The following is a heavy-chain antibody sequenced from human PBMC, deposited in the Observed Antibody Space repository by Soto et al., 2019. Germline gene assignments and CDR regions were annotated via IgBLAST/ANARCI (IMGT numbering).Heavy chain of an antibody. J-gene: IGHJ4*02. CDR1: GFTFSNAW. V-gene: IGHV3-15*07. CDR2: IKSKTDGGTT. CDR3: TTEKDMVRALYYFDY. Sequence: EVQLVESGGGLVKPGGSLRLSCAASGFTFSNAWMNWVRQAPGKGLEWVGRIKSKTDGGTTDYAAPVKGRFTISRDDSKNTLYLQMNSLKTEDTAVYYCTTEKDMVRALYYFDYWGQGTLVTVSS. D-gene: IGHD3-10*01.